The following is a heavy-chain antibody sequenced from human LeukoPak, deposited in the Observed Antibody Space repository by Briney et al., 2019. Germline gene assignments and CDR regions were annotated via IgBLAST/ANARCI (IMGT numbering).Heavy chain of an antibody. CDR2: IYYSGST. D-gene: IGHD3-22*01. CDR1: GGSISSYY. J-gene: IGHJ3*02. Sequence: SETLSLTCTVSGGSISSYYWSWIRQPPGKGLKWIGYIYYSGSTNYNPSLKSRVTISVDTSKNQFSLKLSSVTAADTAVYYCARAFYDSSAFDIWGQGTMVTVSS. V-gene: IGHV4-59*08. CDR3: ARAFYDSSAFDI.